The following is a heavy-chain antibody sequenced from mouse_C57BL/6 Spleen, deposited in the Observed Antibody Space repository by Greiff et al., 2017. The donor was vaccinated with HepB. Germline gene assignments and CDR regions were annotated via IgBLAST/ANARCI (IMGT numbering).Heavy chain of an antibody. J-gene: IGHJ2*01. V-gene: IGHV1-80*01. CDR3: ARGGLRDY. CDR2: IYPGDGDT. CDR1: GYAFSSYW. Sequence: VQLQQSGASVKISCKASGYAFSSYWMNWVKQRPGKGLEWIGQIYPGDGDTNYNGKFKGKAKLTADKSSSTAYMQLSSLTSEDSAVYFCARGGLRDYWGQGTTLTVSS. D-gene: IGHD2-2*01.